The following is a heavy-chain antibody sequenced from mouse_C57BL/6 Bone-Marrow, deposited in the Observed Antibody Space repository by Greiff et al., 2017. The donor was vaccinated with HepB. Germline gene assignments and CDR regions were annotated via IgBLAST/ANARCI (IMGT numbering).Heavy chain of an antibody. CDR2: ISSGGDYI. D-gene: IGHD1-1*01. V-gene: IGHV5-9-1*02. J-gene: IGHJ2*01. CDR3: TRGDYYGSSLFDY. Sequence: EVMLVESGEGLVKPGGSLKLSCAASGFTFSSYAMSWVRQPPETRLEWVAYISSGGDYIYYADTVKGRFTISRDNARNTLYLQMSSLKSEDTAMYYCTRGDYYGSSLFDYWGQGTTLTVSS. CDR1: GFTFSSYA.